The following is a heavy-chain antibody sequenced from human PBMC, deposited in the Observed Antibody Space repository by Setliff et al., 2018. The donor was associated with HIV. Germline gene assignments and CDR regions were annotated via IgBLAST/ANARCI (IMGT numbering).Heavy chain of an antibody. CDR2: ISPSSTYI. V-gene: IGHV3-21*01. J-gene: IGHJ5*02. CDR1: GFPFSGSA. D-gene: IGHD6-19*01. Sequence: GGSLRLSCVASGFPFSGSAIHWVRRASGKGLEWVSSISPSSTYIYYADPVKGRFTISRDDAKYSLYLQMNSLRAEDTAVYYCATEGIAVAGLNWFDPWGQGTLVTV. CDR3: ATEGIAVAGLNWFDP.